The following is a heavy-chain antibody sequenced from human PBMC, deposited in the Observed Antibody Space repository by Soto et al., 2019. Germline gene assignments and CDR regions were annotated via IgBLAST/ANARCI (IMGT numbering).Heavy chain of an antibody. CDR2: ISYDGSNK. D-gene: IGHD3-10*01. CDR1: GFTFSSYG. CDR3: AKLLLWFGEPADYYYGMDV. V-gene: IGHV3-30*18. Sequence: GSLRLSCAASGFTFSSYGMHWVRQAPGKGLEWVAVISYDGSNKYYADSVKGRFTISRDNSKNTLYLQMNSLRAEDTAVYYCAKLLLWFGEPADYYYGMDVWGLGTTVTVSS. J-gene: IGHJ6*02.